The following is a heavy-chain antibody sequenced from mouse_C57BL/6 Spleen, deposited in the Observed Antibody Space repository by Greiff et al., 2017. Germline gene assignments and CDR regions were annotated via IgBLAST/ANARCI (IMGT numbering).Heavy chain of an antibody. CDR2: IYPGSGST. V-gene: IGHV1-55*01. CDR3: ARDLTTVVAPYFDY. CDR1: GYTFTSYW. J-gene: IGHJ2*01. D-gene: IGHD1-1*01. Sequence: QVQLQQPGAELVKPGASVKMSCKASGYTFTSYWITWVKQRPGQGLEWIGDIYPGSGSTNYNEKFKSKATLTVDTSSSTAYMQLSSLTSEDSAVYYCARDLTTVVAPYFDYWGQGTTLTVSS.